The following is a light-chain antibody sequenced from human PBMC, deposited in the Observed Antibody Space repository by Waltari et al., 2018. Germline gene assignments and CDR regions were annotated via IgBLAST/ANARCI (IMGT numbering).Light chain of an antibody. CDR1: SSNIGNNY. Sequence: QSVLTQPPSVSAAPGQKVTVSCSGSSSNIGNNYVSWYQQLPGTAPKLLIYENKERPSGSPDRFAGSKSGTSATLGITGLQTGDEADYYCETWDSSLSAVVFGGGTKLTVL. V-gene: IGLV1-51*02. CDR2: ENK. J-gene: IGLJ2*01. CDR3: ETWDSSLSAVV.